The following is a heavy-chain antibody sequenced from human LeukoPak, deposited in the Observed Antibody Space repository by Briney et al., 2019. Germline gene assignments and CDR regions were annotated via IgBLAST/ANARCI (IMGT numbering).Heavy chain of an antibody. D-gene: IGHD6-19*01. Sequence: GGPLRLSCAASGFSFSSHWMHWVRQTPGKGLVWVARINGDGTTSSHADSVKGRFTISRDNAKNTLYLQMNSLRAEDTALYYCARTIAVNGGDFDYWGQGTLVTVSS. CDR3: ARTIAVNGGDFDY. CDR1: GFSFSSHW. V-gene: IGHV3-74*01. CDR2: INGDGTTS. J-gene: IGHJ4*02.